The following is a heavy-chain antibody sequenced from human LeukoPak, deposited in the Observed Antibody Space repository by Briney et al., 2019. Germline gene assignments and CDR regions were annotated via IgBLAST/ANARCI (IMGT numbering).Heavy chain of an antibody. CDR1: GFTFSSYS. Sequence: PGGSLRLSCAASGFTFSSYSMNWVRQAPGKGLEWVSSISSSSSYIYYADSVKGRFTISRDNAKNSLYLQMNSLRAEDTAVYHCARERRYYGSSGYFNDAFDIWGQGTMVTVSS. D-gene: IGHD3-22*01. V-gene: IGHV3-21*01. J-gene: IGHJ3*02. CDR2: ISSSSSYI. CDR3: ARERRYYGSSGYFNDAFDI.